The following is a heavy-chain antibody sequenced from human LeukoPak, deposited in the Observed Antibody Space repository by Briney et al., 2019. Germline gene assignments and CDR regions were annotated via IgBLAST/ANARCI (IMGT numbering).Heavy chain of an antibody. CDR2: IKQDGSQI. Sequence: PGGSLRLSCATSGFTFSSYWMSWVRRAPGKGLEWVANIKQDGSQIFYVDSVKGRFTISRDTAKNSLSLQMNSLRAEDTAVYYCARGLAAAISDYWGQGTLVTVSS. V-gene: IGHV3-7*01. CDR1: GFTFSSYW. CDR3: ARGLAAAISDY. D-gene: IGHD6-13*01. J-gene: IGHJ4*02.